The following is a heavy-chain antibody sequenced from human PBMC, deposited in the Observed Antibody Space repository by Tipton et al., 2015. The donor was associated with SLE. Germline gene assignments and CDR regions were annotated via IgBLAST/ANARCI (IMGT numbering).Heavy chain of an antibody. D-gene: IGHD1-26*01. V-gene: IGHV4-59*01. CDR1: GGSISDYY. CDR2: MFYSGGT. Sequence: TLSLTCTVSGGSISDYYWSWIRQPPGKGLEWIAYMFYSGGTNYPPSLNPSLKSRVTISVDTSNNRFSLMLSSVTAADTAVYYCARDPGTNWGQGTLVTVSS. CDR3: ARDPGTN. J-gene: IGHJ4*02.